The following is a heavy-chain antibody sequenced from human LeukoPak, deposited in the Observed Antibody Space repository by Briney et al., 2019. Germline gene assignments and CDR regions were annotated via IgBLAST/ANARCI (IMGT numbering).Heavy chain of an antibody. D-gene: IGHD1-26*01. CDR2: IKNDGSGA. CDR1: GFTYSSYW. V-gene: IGHV3-74*01. J-gene: IGHJ5*02. CDR3: ASTSGTYRFDP. Sequence: GGSLRLSCAASGFTYSSYWMHWVRQAPGKGLVWVSRIKNDGSGATYADSVKGQFTISIDNAKNTLYLQMNSLRTEDTAVYYCASTSGTYRFDPWGQGTLVTVSS.